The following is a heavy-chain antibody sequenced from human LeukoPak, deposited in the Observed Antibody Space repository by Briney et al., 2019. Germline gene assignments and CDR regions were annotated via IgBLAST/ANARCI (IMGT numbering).Heavy chain of an antibody. CDR2: INPNSGGT. J-gene: IGHJ5*02. CDR3: ARGITMVRGVIMDWFDP. CDR1: GYTFTGYY. Sequence: ASVKVSCKASGYTFTGYYMHWVRQAPGQGLKWMGWINPNSGGTNYAQKFQGRVTMTRDTSISTAYMELSRLRSDDTAVYYCARGITMVRGVIMDWFDPWGQGTLVTVSS. V-gene: IGHV1-2*02. D-gene: IGHD3-10*01.